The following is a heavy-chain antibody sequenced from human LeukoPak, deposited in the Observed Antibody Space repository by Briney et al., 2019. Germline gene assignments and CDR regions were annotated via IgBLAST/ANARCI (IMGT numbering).Heavy chain of an antibody. J-gene: IGHJ3*02. V-gene: IGHV1-69*04. CDR2: IIPIFGIA. CDR3: ARALGSGSYSGYDAFDI. CDR1: GGTFSSYA. D-gene: IGHD1-26*01. Sequence: ASVKVSCKASGGTFSSYAISWVRQAPGQGLEWMGRIIPIFGIANYAQKLQGRVTITADKSTSTAYMELSSLRSEDTAVYYCARALGSGSYSGYDAFDIWGQGTMVTVSS.